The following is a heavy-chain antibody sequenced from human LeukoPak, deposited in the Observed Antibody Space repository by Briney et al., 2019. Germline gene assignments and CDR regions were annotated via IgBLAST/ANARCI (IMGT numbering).Heavy chain of an antibody. Sequence: SSVKVSCKASGYTFTSYDINWVRQATGQGLEWMGWMNPNSGNTGYAQKFQGRVTMTRNTSISTAYMELSSVRSEDTAVYYCARLDTYYDILTGYYYYYYGMDVWGQGTTVTVCS. CDR2: MNPNSGNT. V-gene: IGHV1-8*01. J-gene: IGHJ6*02. CDR3: ARLDTYYDILTGYYYYYYGMDV. D-gene: IGHD3-9*01. CDR1: GYTFTSYD.